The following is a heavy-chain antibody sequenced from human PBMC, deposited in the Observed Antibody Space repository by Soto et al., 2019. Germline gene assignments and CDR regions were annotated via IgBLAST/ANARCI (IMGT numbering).Heavy chain of an antibody. CDR1: ACTFSSYA. CDR3: AKDSSGYPGGYFDY. Sequence: GGSLRLSCAASACTFSSYAMSWVRQAPGKGLEWVSAISGSVGSTYYADSVKGRFTISRDNSKNTLYLQMNSLRAEDTVVYYCAKDSSGYPGGYFDYWGQGTLVTVSS. J-gene: IGHJ4*02. CDR2: ISGSVGST. D-gene: IGHD3-22*01. V-gene: IGHV3-23*01.